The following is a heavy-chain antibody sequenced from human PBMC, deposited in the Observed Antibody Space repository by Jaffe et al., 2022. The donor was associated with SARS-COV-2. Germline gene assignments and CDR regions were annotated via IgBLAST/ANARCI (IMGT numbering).Heavy chain of an antibody. V-gene: IGHV3-74*01. CDR1: GFRFSNSW. CDR2: ISRDGSKI. CDR3: VRGMNSGETYYEYGLDI. D-gene: IGHD6-19*01. J-gene: IGHJ6*02. Sequence: EVQLVEAGGGLVQPGGSLRLSCAASGFRFSNSWMHWVRQAPGKGLVWVSRISRDGSKIGYADSVKGRFTISRDNAKNTLYLQTNSLRGEDTAVYYCVRGMNSGETYYEYGLDIWGQGTTVTVSS.